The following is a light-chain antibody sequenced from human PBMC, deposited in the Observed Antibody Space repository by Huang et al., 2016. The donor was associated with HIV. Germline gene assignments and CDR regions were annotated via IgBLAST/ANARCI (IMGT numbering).Light chain of an antibody. CDR1: RHIYSY. CDR2: DAA. V-gene: IGKV1-33*01. Sequence: DIQMTQSPSSLSASIGDRVTITCRASRHIYSYLNWYQHRPGKAPKLLIYDAANLEVCVPSRFSGSGSGRNFTLIISSLQPEDFATYYCQQYDSLPRTFGPGTKV. J-gene: IGKJ3*01. CDR3: QQYDSLPRT.